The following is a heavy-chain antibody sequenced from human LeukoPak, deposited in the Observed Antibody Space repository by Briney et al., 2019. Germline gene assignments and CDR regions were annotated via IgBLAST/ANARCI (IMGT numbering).Heavy chain of an antibody. CDR1: GFTFSSYS. D-gene: IGHD3-10*01. J-gene: IGHJ4*02. V-gene: IGHV3-21*01. CDR3: AKDMAAYYYASGNIDY. CDR2: ISSSSSYI. Sequence: GGSLRLSCAASGFTFSSYSMNWVRQAPGKGLEWVSSISSSSSYIYYADSVKGRFTISRDNAKNSVYLQMNSLRAEDTAVYYCAKDMAAYYYASGNIDYWGQGTLVTVSS.